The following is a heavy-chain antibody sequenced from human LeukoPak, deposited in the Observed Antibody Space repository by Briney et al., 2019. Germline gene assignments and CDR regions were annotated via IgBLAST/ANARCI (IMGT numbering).Heavy chain of an antibody. V-gene: IGHV4-34*01. J-gene: IGHJ4*02. CDR1: GGSFSGYY. D-gene: IGHD2-2*01. CDR2: INHSGST. CDR3: ARVVPATGPFDY. Sequence: SETLSLTCAVYGGSFSGYYWSWIRQPPGKGLEWIGEINHSGSTNYNPSLKSRVTISVDTSKNQFSLKLSSVTAADTAVYYCARVVPATGPFDYWGQGTLVTVSS.